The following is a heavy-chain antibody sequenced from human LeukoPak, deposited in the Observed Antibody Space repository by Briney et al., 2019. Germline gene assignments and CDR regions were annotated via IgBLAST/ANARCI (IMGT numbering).Heavy chain of an antibody. CDR3: ARHESNLGWFDP. V-gene: IGHV4-34*01. D-gene: IGHD2/OR15-2a*01. Sequence: SETLSLTCAVYGGSFSGYYWSWIRQPPGKGLEWIGEINHSGSTNYNPSLKSRVTISVDTSKNQFSLKLSSVTAADTAVYYCARHESNLGWFDPWGQGTLVTVSS. CDR1: GGSFSGYY. CDR2: INHSGST. J-gene: IGHJ5*02.